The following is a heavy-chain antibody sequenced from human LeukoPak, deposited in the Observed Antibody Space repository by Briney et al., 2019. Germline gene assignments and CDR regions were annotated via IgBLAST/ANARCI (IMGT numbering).Heavy chain of an antibody. J-gene: IGHJ4*02. CDR3: ARTRYSSSWYFDY. CDR1: GFTVDSNY. V-gene: IGHV3-53*01. D-gene: IGHD6-13*01. CDR2: IYSGGST. Sequence: GGSLRLSCAASGFTVDSNYLSWVRQAPGKGLEWVSVIYSGGSTYYADSVKGRFTISRDNSKNTLYLQMNSLRAEDTAVYYCARTRYSSSWYFDYWGQGTLVTVSS.